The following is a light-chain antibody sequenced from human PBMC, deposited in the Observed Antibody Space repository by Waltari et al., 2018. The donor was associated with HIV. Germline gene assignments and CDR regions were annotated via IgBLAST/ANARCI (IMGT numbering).Light chain of an antibody. CDR2: DVT. V-gene: IGLV2-8*01. CDR3: NSYAGNNKGV. CDR1: SSDVGGYNY. Sequence: QSALTQPPSASGSPGQSVTISCTGTSSDVGGYNYVSWYQQHPGKAPKPLIYDVTKRPSGVPDRFSGSKPGNTASLTVSGLQAEDEADYYCNSYAGNNKGVFGTGTKVTVL. J-gene: IGLJ1*01.